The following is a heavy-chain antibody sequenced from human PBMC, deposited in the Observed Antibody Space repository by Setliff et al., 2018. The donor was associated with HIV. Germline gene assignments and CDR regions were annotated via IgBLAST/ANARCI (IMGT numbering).Heavy chain of an antibody. CDR3: AREPIGGDDAFDI. J-gene: IGHJ3*02. CDR1: GYTFTNYA. D-gene: IGHD2-21*02. CDR2: INPGNGNT. Sequence: GASVKVSCKASGYTFTNYAIHWVRQAPGQRLEWMGWINPGNGNTKYSQKFQGRVTITRDTSATTAYMELSSLRSEDTATFYCAREPIGGDDAFDIWGQGTMVTVSS. V-gene: IGHV1-3*01.